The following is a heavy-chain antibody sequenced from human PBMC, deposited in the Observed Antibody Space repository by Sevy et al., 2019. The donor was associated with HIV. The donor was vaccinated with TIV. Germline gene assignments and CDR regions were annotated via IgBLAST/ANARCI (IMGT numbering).Heavy chain of an antibody. D-gene: IGHD5-12*01. J-gene: IGHJ4*02. V-gene: IGHV3-48*02. CDR1: GFTFSSYS. CDR2: ISSCSSTI. CDR3: ARGRKDSGYDYSVDY. Sequence: GGSLRLSCAASGFTFSSYSMNWVRQAPGKGLEWVSYISSCSSTIYYADSVKGRFTISRDNAKNSLYLQMNSLRDEDTAVYYCARGRKDSGYDYSVDYWGQGTLVTVSS.